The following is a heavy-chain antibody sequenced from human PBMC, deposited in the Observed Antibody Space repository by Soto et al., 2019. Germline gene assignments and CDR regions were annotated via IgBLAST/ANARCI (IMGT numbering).Heavy chain of an antibody. Sequence: EVQLLESGGGLVQPGGSLRLSCAASGFTFSSYAMSWVRQAPGKGLEWVSAISGSGGSTYYADSVKGRFTISRDNSKNTQYLQMNSLRAEDTAVYYCAKREYSGSYKRSPYFDYWGQGTLFTVSS. CDR2: ISGSGGST. J-gene: IGHJ4*02. CDR3: AKREYSGSYKRSPYFDY. CDR1: GFTFSSYA. D-gene: IGHD1-26*01. V-gene: IGHV3-23*01.